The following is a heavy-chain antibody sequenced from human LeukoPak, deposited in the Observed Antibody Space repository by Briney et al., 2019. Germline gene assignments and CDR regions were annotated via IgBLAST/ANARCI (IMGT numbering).Heavy chain of an antibody. CDR3: ARDGMGGIKAFDM. CDR2: ISSSGSVI. Sequence: QPGGSLRLSCAASGFTFSSYEMNWVRQAPGKGLEWVSYISSSGSVIYYADSVKGRFTISRDNAKNSLYLQMNSLRVEDTAVYFCARDGMGGIKAFDMWGQGTMVTVSS. CDR1: GFTFSSYE. D-gene: IGHD3-10*01. V-gene: IGHV3-48*03. J-gene: IGHJ3*02.